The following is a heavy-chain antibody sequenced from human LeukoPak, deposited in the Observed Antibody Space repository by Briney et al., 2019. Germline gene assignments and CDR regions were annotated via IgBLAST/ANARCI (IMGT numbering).Heavy chain of an antibody. J-gene: IGHJ3*02. CDR2: IYSGGST. Sequence: GGSLRLSCAASGFTVSSNYMSWVRQAPGKGLEWVSVIYSGGSTYYADSVKGRFTISRDNSKNTLYLQMNSLRAEDTAVYYCARAPKDFWRGYGAFDIWGQGTMVTVSS. V-gene: IGHV3-66*02. D-gene: IGHD3-3*01. CDR1: GFTVSSNY. CDR3: ARAPKDFWRGYGAFDI.